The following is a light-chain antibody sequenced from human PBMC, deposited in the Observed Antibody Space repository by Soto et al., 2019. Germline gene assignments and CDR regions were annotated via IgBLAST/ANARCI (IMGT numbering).Light chain of an antibody. Sequence: ENVLTQSPGTLSLSPGERATLSCRASQSVSGNYVAWYQQKPGQAPRLLIHGASSRATGIPDRFSGSGSGTDFTLTISGLEPDDFAVYYCQQYVTSPRSFDQGTKLEIK. J-gene: IGKJ2*01. V-gene: IGKV3-20*01. CDR3: QQYVTSPRS. CDR2: GAS. CDR1: QSVSGNY.